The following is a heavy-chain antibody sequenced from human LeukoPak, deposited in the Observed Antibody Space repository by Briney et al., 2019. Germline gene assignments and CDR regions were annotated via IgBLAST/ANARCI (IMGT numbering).Heavy chain of an antibody. CDR3: ARVLRYCSGGNCYSGGLGYMDV. CDR2: ISGSGGST. V-gene: IGHV3-23*01. J-gene: IGHJ6*03. D-gene: IGHD2-15*01. Sequence: VGTLRLSCAASGFTFSSYGMSWVRQAPGKGLEWVSAISGSGGSTYYADSVKGRFTISRDNAKNSLFLQMNSLRAEDTAVYYCARVLRYCSGGNCYSGGLGYMDVWGKGTTVTISS. CDR1: GFTFSSYG.